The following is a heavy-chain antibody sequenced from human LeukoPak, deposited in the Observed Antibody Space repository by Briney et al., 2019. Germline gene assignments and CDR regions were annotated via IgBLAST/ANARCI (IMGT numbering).Heavy chain of an antibody. CDR2: INPNSGVT. CDR1: GYTFTGYY. Sequence: ASVKVSCKASGYTFTGYYMHWVRQAPGLGLEWMGWINPNSGVTNYAQNFQGRVTMTRDTSISTAYMELSRLRSDDTAVYYCAKGGYLVYHYFDYWGQGTLVTVSS. J-gene: IGHJ4*02. D-gene: IGHD5-12*01. V-gene: IGHV1-2*02. CDR3: AKGGYLVYHYFDY.